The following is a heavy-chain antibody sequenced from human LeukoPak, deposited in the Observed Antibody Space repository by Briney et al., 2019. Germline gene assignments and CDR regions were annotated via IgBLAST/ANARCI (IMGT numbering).Heavy chain of an antibody. V-gene: IGHV3-23*01. CDR3: AKTVVVAATRTFYFDY. J-gene: IGHJ4*02. D-gene: IGHD2-15*01. Sequence: SGGSLRLSCAASGFTFSSYAMSWVRQAPGKGLEWVSAISGSGGSTYYADSVKGRFTISRDNSKNTLYLQMNSLRAEDTAVYYCAKTVVVAATRTFYFDYWGQGTLVTVSS. CDR2: ISGSGGST. CDR1: GFTFSSYA.